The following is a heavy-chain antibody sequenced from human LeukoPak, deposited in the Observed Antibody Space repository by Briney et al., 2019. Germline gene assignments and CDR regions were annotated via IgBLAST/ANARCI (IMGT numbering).Heavy chain of an antibody. D-gene: IGHD6-13*01. J-gene: IGHJ4*02. Sequence: PGGSLRLSCAASGRTFSNYWMSWVRQAPGKGLEWVANIKQDGREKYYVDSVRGGFTISRDNAKHSLYMHMNSLRAEDTAVYYCALINTGYHSRYPHYFDYWGQGTLVTVSS. CDR3: ALINTGYHSRYPHYFDY. V-gene: IGHV3-7*01. CDR1: GRTFSNYW. CDR2: IKQDGREK.